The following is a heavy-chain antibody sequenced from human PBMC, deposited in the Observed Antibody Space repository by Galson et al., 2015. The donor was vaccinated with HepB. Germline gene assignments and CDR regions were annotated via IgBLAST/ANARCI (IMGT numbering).Heavy chain of an antibody. J-gene: IGHJ4*02. CDR1: GYTFAYG. CDR2: ISGYNGYT. Sequence: SAKVSCKASGYTFAYGVTWVRQAPGQGLECMGWISGYNGYTKSAEKFQGRVTMTTDTSTNTAYMELRSLTSDDTAVYYCARGRTTVWSFDFWGQGTLVTVSS. V-gene: IGHV1-18*01. CDR3: ARGRTTVWSFDF. D-gene: IGHD2-2*01.